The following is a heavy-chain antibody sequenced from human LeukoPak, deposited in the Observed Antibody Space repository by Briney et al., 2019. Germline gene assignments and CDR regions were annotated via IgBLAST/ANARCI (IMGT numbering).Heavy chain of an antibody. CDR1: GFTFDDYA. J-gene: IGHJ4*02. Sequence: GRSLRLSCAASGFTFDDYAMHWVRQAPGKGLEWVSGISWNSGSIGYADSVKGRFTISRDNAKNSLYLQINSLRAEDTALYYCAKDLRLNVLRYFDWLFDYWGQGTLVTVSS. CDR3: AKDLRLNVLRYFDWLFDY. V-gene: IGHV3-9*01. CDR2: ISWNSGSI. D-gene: IGHD3-9*01.